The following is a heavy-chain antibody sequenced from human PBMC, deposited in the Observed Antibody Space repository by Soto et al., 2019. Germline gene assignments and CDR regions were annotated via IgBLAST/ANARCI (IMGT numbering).Heavy chain of an antibody. D-gene: IGHD6-19*01. CDR3: AIQHPLDSSDWYN. CDR1: GYSFTNYW. V-gene: IGHV5-51*01. Sequence: EVQVVQSGAEVKKPGESLKISCKASGYSFTNYWIGWVRQMPGKGLEWMGTIYPGDSDTRYSPSFQGQVTFSVDKSINTSYLHWTSLKASDTAIYYCAIQHPLDSSDWYNWGQGTLVTVSS. J-gene: IGHJ4*02. CDR2: IYPGDSDT.